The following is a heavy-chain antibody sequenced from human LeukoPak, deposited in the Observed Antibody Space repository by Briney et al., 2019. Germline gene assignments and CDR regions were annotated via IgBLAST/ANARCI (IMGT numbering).Heavy chain of an antibody. V-gene: IGHV3-21*01. Sequence: GGSLRLSCAASGFTFSSYTMNWVRQAPGKGLEWVSSISSSSSYIYYADSVKGRFTISRDNAKNSLYLQMNSLRAEDTAVYYCVRDRRTMTTCDYWGQGSLVTVSS. CDR3: VRDRRTMTTCDY. CDR2: ISSSSSYI. CDR1: GFTFSSYT. J-gene: IGHJ4*02. D-gene: IGHD4-17*01.